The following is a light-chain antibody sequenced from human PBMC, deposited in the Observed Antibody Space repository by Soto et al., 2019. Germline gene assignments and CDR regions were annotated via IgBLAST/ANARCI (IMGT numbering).Light chain of an antibody. Sequence: EIVLTQSPGTLSLSPGERATRSCRASQSVSSSYLAWYQQKPGQAPRLLIYGASSRATGIPDRFSGSGSGTDFTLTISRLEPEDFAVYYCQQYGSSPLFTFGPGTKADIK. CDR3: QQYGSSPLFT. J-gene: IGKJ3*01. V-gene: IGKV3-20*01. CDR1: QSVSSSY. CDR2: GAS.